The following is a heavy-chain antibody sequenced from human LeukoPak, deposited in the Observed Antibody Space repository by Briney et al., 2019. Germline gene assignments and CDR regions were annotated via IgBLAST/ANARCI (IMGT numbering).Heavy chain of an antibody. D-gene: IGHD4/OR15-4a*01. V-gene: IGHV3-23*01. Sequence: PGGSWRPSCEASGFTFSNYAMTWFRQAPGKGLEWVSAINGNGDSTYYADSVKGRFTISRDNSKNTLYLQVNSLRAEDTAVYYCAKGPLTRFDYWGQGTLVTVSS. CDR2: INGNGDST. J-gene: IGHJ4*02. CDR1: GFTFSNYA. CDR3: AKGPLTRFDY.